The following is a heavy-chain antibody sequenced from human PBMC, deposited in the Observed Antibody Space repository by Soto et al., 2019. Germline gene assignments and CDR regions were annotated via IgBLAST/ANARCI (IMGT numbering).Heavy chain of an antibody. V-gene: IGHV1-46*01. D-gene: IGHD1-1*01. CDR1: GYTFTSYF. J-gene: IGHJ4*02. CDR2: INPSDGTT. CDR3: ETSLQLRKGWAFDY. Sequence: GASVKVSCKASGYTFTSYFMQCVRQAPGQGLEWVGIINPSDGTTSYAQKFQGRVTMTRDTSTSTVYMDLSSLRSEDTAVYYCETSLQLRKGWAFDYWGQGTLVTSPQ.